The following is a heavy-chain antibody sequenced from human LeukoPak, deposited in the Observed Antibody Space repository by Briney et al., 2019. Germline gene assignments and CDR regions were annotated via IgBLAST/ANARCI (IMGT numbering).Heavy chain of an antibody. CDR1: GYTFTSYG. CDR3: MSDFYDSSGLDAFDI. Sequence: ASVKVSCKASGYTFTSYGISWARQAPGQGLEWMGWISAYNGNTNYAQKLQGRVTMTTDTSTSTAYMELRSLRSDDTAVYYCMSDFYDSSGLDAFDIWGQGTMVTVSS. D-gene: IGHD3-22*01. V-gene: IGHV1-18*01. J-gene: IGHJ3*02. CDR2: ISAYNGNT.